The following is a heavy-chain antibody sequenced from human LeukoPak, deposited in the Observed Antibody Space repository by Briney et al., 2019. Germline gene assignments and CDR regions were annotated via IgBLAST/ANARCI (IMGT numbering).Heavy chain of an antibody. CDR1: GFTFSSYA. CDR2: ISYDGSNK. Sequence: PGGSLRLSCAASGFTFSSYAMHWVRQAPGKRLEWVAVISYDGSNKYYADSVKGRFTISRDNSKNTLYLQMNSLRAEDTAVYYCASGIAVAGTRGADYWGQGTLVTVSS. CDR3: ASGIAVAGTRGADY. J-gene: IGHJ4*02. V-gene: IGHV3-30-3*01. D-gene: IGHD6-19*01.